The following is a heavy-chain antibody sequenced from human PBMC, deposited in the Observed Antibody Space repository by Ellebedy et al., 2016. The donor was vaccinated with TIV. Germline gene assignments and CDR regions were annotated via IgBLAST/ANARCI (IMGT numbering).Heavy chain of an antibody. J-gene: IGHJ4*02. CDR1: GFTFNTYA. D-gene: IGHD3-10*01. CDR2: ISGSGGST. V-gene: IGHV3-23*01. CDR3: AKVTLVRGVSIASNIYFDD. Sequence: PGGSLRLSCVASGFTFNTYAMSWVRQAPGKGLEWVSLISGSGGSTYYADSVKGQFTISRDNSKNTLYLQMNSLRAEDTAVYYCAKVTLVRGVSIASNIYFDDWGQGTLVTVSS.